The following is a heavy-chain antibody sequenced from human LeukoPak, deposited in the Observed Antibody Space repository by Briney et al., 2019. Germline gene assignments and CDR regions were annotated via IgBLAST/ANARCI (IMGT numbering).Heavy chain of an antibody. D-gene: IGHD6-13*01. CDR1: GYTFTSYY. Sequence: GASVKVSCKASGYTFTSYYVQWVRQAPGQGFEWMGTINPSGGRTSYAQKFQGRVTMTRDTSTSTLYMELSSLRSEDTAIYYCARGLSSSRYYFHYWGQGTLVTVSS. CDR3: ARGLSSSRYYFHY. V-gene: IGHV1-46*01. CDR2: INPSGGRT. J-gene: IGHJ4*02.